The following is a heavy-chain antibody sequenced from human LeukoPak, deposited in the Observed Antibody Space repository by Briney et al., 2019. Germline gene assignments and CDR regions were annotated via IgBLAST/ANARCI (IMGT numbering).Heavy chain of an antibody. V-gene: IGHV3-23*01. CDR3: AKGTLQQFDY. CDR1: GFTFSNYA. Sequence: GGSLRLSCAASGFTFSNYAMNWVHQAPGKGLEWVSGITGNGGYTYYADSVKGRFTISRDNSRSTLYLQINSPRAEDTAIYYCAKGTLQQFDYWGQGTLVTVSS. D-gene: IGHD1-1*01. CDR2: ITGNGGYT. J-gene: IGHJ4*02.